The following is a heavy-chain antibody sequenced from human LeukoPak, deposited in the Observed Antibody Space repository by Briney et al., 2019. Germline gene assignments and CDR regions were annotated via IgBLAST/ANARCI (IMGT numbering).Heavy chain of an antibody. V-gene: IGHV3-30*04. CDR3: ARVSSGWYYFDY. CDR2: ISYDGSNR. Sequence: GRSLRLSCAASGFTFSSYAMHWVRQAPGKGLEWVAVISYDGSNRYYADSVKGRFTISRDNSKNTLYLQMNSLRAEDTAVYYCARVSSGWYYFDYWGQGTLVTVSS. J-gene: IGHJ4*02. D-gene: IGHD6-19*01. CDR1: GFTFSSYA.